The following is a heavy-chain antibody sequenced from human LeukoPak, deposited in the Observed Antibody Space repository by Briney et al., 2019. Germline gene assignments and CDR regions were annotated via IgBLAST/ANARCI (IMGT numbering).Heavy chain of an antibody. V-gene: IGHV3-7*01. Sequence: PGGSLRLSCAGSGFSLSTSWMTWVRGAPGKGREWVGNINQDGSATFYMDSVRGRFTISRDNAKNSVFLQMNSLTAADTAVYFCVRDWRYFDFWGQGTLVTVSS. CDR1: GFSLSTSW. CDR3: VRDWRYFDF. D-gene: IGHD3-3*01. J-gene: IGHJ4*02. CDR2: INQDGSAT.